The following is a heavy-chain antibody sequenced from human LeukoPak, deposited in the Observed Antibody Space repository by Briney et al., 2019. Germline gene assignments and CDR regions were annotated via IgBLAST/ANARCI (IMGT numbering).Heavy chain of an antibody. J-gene: IGHJ4*02. CDR1: GYTFTGYY. CDR2: INPNSGGT. D-gene: IGHD3-10*01. CDR3: ARGRRVLWFGESSAVGQTLDY. V-gene: IGHV1-2*02. Sequence: ASVKVSCKASGYTFTGYYMHWVRQAPGQGLEWMGWINPNSGGTNYAQKFQGRVTMTRDTSISTAYMELSRLRSDDTAVYYCARGRRVLWFGESSAVGQTLDYWGRGTLVTVSS.